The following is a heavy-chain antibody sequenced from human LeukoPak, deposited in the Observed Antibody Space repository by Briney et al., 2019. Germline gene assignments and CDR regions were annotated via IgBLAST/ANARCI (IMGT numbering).Heavy chain of an antibody. Sequence: GGSLRLSCAASGFTFSGYWMSWVRQAPGKGLEWVANIKQDGSEKNYVDSVKGRFTISRDNAKNSLYLQLNSLRVEDTAVYYCARTLRIAGATQFDYWGQGTLVTVSS. CDR2: IKQDGSEK. CDR3: ARTLRIAGATQFDY. CDR1: GFTFSGYW. D-gene: IGHD1-26*01. J-gene: IGHJ4*02. V-gene: IGHV3-7*05.